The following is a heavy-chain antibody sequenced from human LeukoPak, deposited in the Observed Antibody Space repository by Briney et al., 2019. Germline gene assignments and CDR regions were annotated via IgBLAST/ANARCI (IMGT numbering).Heavy chain of an antibody. Sequence: SETLSLTCTVSGGSISSYYWSWIRQPPGKGLEWIGYIYYSGSTNYNPSLKSRVTISVDTSKNQFSLKLSSVTAADTAVYYCAREPGAGSMGYGMDVWGQGTTVTVSS. V-gene: IGHV4-59*01. CDR3: AREPGAGSMGYGMDV. CDR1: GGSISSYY. J-gene: IGHJ6*02. CDR2: IYYSGST. D-gene: IGHD6-25*01.